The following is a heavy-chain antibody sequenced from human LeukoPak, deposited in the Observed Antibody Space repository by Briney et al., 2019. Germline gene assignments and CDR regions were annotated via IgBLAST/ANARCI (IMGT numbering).Heavy chain of an antibody. CDR2: IKEDGSER. CDR1: GFTFTSYW. Sequence: GGSLRLSCAASGFTFTSYWMSWVRQAPGRGLEWVANIKEDGSERHYVDSVKGRFTISRDNAKNSVSLQMNSLRAEDTAVYYCARIYLKQASASWGQGTLVTVSS. D-gene: IGHD3-10*01. J-gene: IGHJ5*02. CDR3: ARIYLKQASAS. V-gene: IGHV3-7*01.